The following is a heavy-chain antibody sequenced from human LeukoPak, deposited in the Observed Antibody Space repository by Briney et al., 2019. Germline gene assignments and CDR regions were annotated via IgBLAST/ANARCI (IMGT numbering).Heavy chain of an antibody. CDR2: IYYSGTT. V-gene: IGHV4-39*07. CDR1: GGSITNSSYY. CDR3: ARRSSGWFNRRDNWFDP. Sequence: SETLSLTCTVSGGSITNSSYYWGWIRQPPGQGLEWIGSIYYSGTTYHNPSLKSRVTISVDTSKNQFSLKLSSVTAADTAVYYCARRSSGWFNRRDNWFDPWGQGTLVTVSS. D-gene: IGHD6-19*01. J-gene: IGHJ5*02.